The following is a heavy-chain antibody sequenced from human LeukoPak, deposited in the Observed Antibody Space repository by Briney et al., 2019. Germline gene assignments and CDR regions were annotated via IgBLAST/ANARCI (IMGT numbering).Heavy chain of an antibody. V-gene: IGHV3-74*01. D-gene: IGHD5-24*01. CDR2: VIRDGSFT. CDR3: VRDGDDFNFDY. CDR1: GFTFRSYW. J-gene: IGHJ4*02. Sequence: GGSLRLSCAASGFTFRSYWMHWVRQAPGKGLEWVSRVIRDGSFTNYEDSVKGGFTISRANAKNTLYLKKSSLRADDTAVYFCVRDGDDFNFDYWGQGSLVTVSS.